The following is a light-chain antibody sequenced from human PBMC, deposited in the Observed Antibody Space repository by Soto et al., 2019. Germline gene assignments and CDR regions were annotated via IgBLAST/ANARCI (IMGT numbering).Light chain of an antibody. CDR3: QQYGDSPWT. J-gene: IGKJ1*01. V-gene: IGKV3-20*01. Sequence: EIVLTQSPGTLSLSPGERSTLSCRASQSVSRSYLDWYQQKPGKAPRLLIYGASSRATGIPERLSGSGYGTDLTITISRLEPEDFAVYYCQQYGDSPWTFGQGTKVDIK. CDR2: GAS. CDR1: QSVSRSY.